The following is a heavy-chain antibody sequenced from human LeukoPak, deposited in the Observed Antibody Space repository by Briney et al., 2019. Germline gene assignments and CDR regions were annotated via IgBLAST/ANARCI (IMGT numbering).Heavy chain of an antibody. Sequence: GGSLRLSCAASGFTFSSYWMSWVRQAPGKGLEWVSNIKQDGSEKYYVDSVKGRFTISRDNAKNSLYLQMNSLRAEDTAVYYCARDLGQWVQGNYFDYWGQGTLSPSPQ. V-gene: IGHV3-7*01. J-gene: IGHJ4*02. CDR2: IKQDGSEK. CDR1: GFTFSSYW. CDR3: ARDLGQWVQGNYFDY. D-gene: IGHD1-1*01.